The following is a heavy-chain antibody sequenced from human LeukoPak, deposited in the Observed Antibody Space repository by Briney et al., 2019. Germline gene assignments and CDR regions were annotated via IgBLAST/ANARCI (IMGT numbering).Heavy chain of an antibody. J-gene: IGHJ4*02. D-gene: IGHD3-22*01. CDR1: GYTFTGYY. CDR2: INPNSGGT. CDR3: ARGFLEKVVITGFNFDY. V-gene: IGHV1-2*02. Sequence: ASVKVSCKASGYTFTGYYMHWVRQAPGQGLEWMGWINPNSGGTNYAQKLQGRVTMTTDTSTSTAYMELRSLRSDDTAVYYCARGFLEKVVITGFNFDYWGQGTLVTVSS.